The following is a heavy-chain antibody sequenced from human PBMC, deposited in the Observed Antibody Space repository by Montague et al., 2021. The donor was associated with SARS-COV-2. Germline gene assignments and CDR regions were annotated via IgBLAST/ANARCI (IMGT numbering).Heavy chain of an antibody. J-gene: IGHJ4*02. CDR3: ARIVGDCSSDSCYAVR. CDR1: GASTNSNSYY. Sequence: SETLSLTCAVSGASTNSNSYYWGWIRQPPGKGLDWIGSFYYTGYTCYTPSLKGRATISGDTSKNQFSLKLTSVTAADTAVYYCARIVGDCSSDSCYAVRWGQGTVVTVSS. V-gene: IGHV4-39*01. CDR2: FYYTGYT. D-gene: IGHD2-2*01.